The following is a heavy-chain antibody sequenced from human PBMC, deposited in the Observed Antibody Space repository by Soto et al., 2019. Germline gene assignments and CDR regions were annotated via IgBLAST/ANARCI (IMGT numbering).Heavy chain of an antibody. Sequence: GASVKVSCTASGGTFSSYAISCVRQAPGQGLEWMGWINTYNGNTNYAQNVQGRVTLTTDTSTSTAYMELRSLRSNDTAIYYCAMVDVYVTPSPQDVWGQGTTVTVSS. CDR1: GGTFSSYA. V-gene: IGHV1-18*01. CDR3: AMVDVYVTPSPQDV. D-gene: IGHD3-16*01. CDR2: INTYNGNT. J-gene: IGHJ6*02.